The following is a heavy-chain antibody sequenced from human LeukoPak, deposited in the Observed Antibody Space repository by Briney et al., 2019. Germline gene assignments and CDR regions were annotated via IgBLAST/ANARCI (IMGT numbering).Heavy chain of an antibody. J-gene: IGHJ4*02. CDR1: S. D-gene: IGHD3-16*02. Sequence: SMXXVXQAPXKGLEWVSSXSXSRSYIYYADSVKGRFTISRDNAKNSLYLQMNSLRAEDTAVYYCARDDYDYVWGSYRHHYFDYWGQGTLVTVSS. V-gene: IGHV3-21*01. CDR3: ARDDYDYVWGSYRHHYFDY. CDR2: XSXSRSYI.